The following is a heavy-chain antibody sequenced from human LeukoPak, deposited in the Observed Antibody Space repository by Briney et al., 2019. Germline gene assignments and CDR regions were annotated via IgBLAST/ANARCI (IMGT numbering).Heavy chain of an antibody. CDR2: IYYSGST. Sequence: SETLSLTCTVSGGSISSISYYWGWIRQPPGKGLEWIGYIYYSGSTNYNPSLKSRVTISVDTSKNQFSLKLSSVTAADTAVYYCARDRNRAGLLDYWGQGTLVTVSS. D-gene: IGHD6-13*01. CDR3: ARDRNRAGLLDY. V-gene: IGHV4-61*01. CDR1: GGSISSISYY. J-gene: IGHJ4*02.